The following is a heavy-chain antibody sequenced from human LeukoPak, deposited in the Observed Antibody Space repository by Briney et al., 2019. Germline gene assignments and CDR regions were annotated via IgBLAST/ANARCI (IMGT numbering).Heavy chain of an antibody. D-gene: IGHD5-18*01. J-gene: IGHJ4*02. Sequence: GESLEISCKASGYTFSTYWIAWVRQMPGRGLEWMGIIYPSDSETRYSPSFQGQVTISVDKSINTAYLQWSSLKASDTAIYYCARRGEAMDPFDYWGQGTLVTVSS. V-gene: IGHV5-51*01. CDR2: IYPSDSET. CDR3: ARRGEAMDPFDY. CDR1: GYTFSTYW.